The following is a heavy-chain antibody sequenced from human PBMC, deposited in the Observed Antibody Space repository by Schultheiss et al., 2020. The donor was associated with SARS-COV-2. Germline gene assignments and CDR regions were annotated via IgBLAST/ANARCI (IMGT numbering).Heavy chain of an antibody. V-gene: IGHV4-31*03. J-gene: IGHJ4*02. CDR3: ARDSSSWFDY. Sequence: SETLSLTCTVSGGSISSGGYYWSWIRQHPGKGLEWIGYIYYSGSTYYNPSLKSRVTISVDTSKNQFSLKLSSVTAADTAVYYCARDSSSWFDYWGQGTLVTVSS. CDR2: IYYSGST. D-gene: IGHD6-13*01. CDR1: GGSISSGGYY.